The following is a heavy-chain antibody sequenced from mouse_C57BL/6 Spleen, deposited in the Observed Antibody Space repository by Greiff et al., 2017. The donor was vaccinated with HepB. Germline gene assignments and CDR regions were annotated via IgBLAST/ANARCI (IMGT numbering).Heavy chain of an antibody. V-gene: IGHV1-26*01. Sequence: EVQLQQSGPELVKPGASVKISCKAPGYTFTNYYMNWVKQSNERSFKWMGVINPNNGGTSYNKKFKGKATLTVDKSSSTAYMELRSLTSEDSAVYYCARERNDGYYGRYAMDYWGQGTSVTVSS. J-gene: IGHJ4*01. CDR3: ARERNDGYYGRYAMDY. CDR2: INPNNGGT. CDR1: GYTFTNYY. D-gene: IGHD2-3*01.